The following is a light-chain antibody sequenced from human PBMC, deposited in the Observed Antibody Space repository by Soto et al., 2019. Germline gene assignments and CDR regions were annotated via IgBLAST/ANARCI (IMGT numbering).Light chain of an antibody. CDR2: EVT. Sequence: QSALTQPVSVSGSPGQSITISCTGTRSDVGANHYVSWYQQYPGEAPKVIIYEVTNRPSGVSNRFSGSKSDHTASLTISGLQAEDEADYYCTSHTGGGSLDVFGTGTKVTVL. CDR1: RSDVGANHY. CDR3: TSHTGGGSLDV. V-gene: IGLV2-14*01. J-gene: IGLJ1*01.